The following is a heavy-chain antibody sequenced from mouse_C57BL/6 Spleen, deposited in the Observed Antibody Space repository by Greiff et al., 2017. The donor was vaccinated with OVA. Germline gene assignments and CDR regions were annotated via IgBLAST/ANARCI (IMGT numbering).Heavy chain of an antibody. D-gene: IGHD3-2*02. CDR2: ISYDGSN. CDR3: ARRSSGPFDY. J-gene: IGHJ2*01. Sequence: EVQLQESGPGLVKPSQSLSLTCSVTGYSITSGYYWTWIRQFPGNKLEWMGYISYDGSNNYNPSLKNRISITRDTSKNQFFLKLNSVTTEDTATYYCARRSSGPFDYWGQGTTLTVSS. V-gene: IGHV3-6*01. CDR1: GYSITSGYY.